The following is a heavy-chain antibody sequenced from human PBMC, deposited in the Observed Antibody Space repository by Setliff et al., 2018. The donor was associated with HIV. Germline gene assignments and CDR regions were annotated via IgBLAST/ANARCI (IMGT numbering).Heavy chain of an antibody. V-gene: IGHV1-46*01. Sequence: ASVKVSCKASGDAFTDYYIHWVRQAPGQGLEWMGIINPSGGSTSYAQKFQGRVTMTRDTSTSTVYMELSSLRSEDTAVYYCAIAVAGTIQHWGQGTLVTVSS. CDR1: GDAFTDYY. CDR2: INPSGGST. D-gene: IGHD6-19*01. CDR3: AIAVAGTIQH. J-gene: IGHJ1*01.